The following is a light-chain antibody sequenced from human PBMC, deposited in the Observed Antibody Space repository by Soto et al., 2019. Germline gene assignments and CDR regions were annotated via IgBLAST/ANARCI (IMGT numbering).Light chain of an antibody. V-gene: IGLV2-14*01. CDR1: TSDVGNYNY. Sequence: QSVLTQPASVSGSPGQSITISCTGATSDVGNYNYVSWYQHHPGKAPKLMIYEVTNRPSGVSNRFSGSKSGNTASLTISGLQAEDEADYYCKSYISRSTYVFGTGTKVTVL. CDR2: EVT. J-gene: IGLJ1*01. CDR3: KSYISRSTYV.